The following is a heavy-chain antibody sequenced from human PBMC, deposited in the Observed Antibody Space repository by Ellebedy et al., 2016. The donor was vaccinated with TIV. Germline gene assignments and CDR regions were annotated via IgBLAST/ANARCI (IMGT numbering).Heavy chain of an antibody. D-gene: IGHD6-13*01. CDR2: IVGSGAE. V-gene: IGHV3-74*03. J-gene: IGHJ4*02. CDR1: GFTFSPYA. CDR3: ARGSGPLSTASAGPTDD. Sequence: GESLKISCAASGFTFSPYAMAWVRQAPGKGLEWVSGIVGSGAEKYADSVKGRFTISRDNAKNTVYLQMNSLRVEDTAVYYCARGSGPLSTASAGPTDDWGQGTLVTVSS.